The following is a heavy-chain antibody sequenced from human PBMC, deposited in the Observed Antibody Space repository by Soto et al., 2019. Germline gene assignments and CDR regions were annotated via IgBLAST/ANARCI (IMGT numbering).Heavy chain of an antibody. CDR2: IIPIFGTA. CDR3: ARDREIFGVVNNYFDY. D-gene: IGHD3-3*01. V-gene: IGHV1-69*13. Sequence: SVKVSCKASGYTFTSYGISWVRQAPGQGLEWMGGIIPIFGTANYAQKFQGRVTITADESTSTAHMELSSLRSEDTAVYYCARDREIFGVVNNYFDYWGQGILVTVSA. CDR1: GYTFTSYG. J-gene: IGHJ4*02.